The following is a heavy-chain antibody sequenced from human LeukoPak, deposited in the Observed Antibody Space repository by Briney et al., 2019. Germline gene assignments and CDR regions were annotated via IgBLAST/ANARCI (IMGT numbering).Heavy chain of an antibody. CDR3: ARDANGGDFWSGYYTY. J-gene: IGHJ4*02. CDR1: GFTFSDYY. CDR2: ISSSGSTI. Sequence: PGGSLRLSCAASGFTFSDYYMSWIRQAPGKGLEWVSYISSSGSTIYYADSVKGRFTISRDNAKNSVYLQMDSLRAEDTAVYFCARDANGGDFWSGYYTYWGQGILVTVSS. D-gene: IGHD3-3*01. V-gene: IGHV3-11*04.